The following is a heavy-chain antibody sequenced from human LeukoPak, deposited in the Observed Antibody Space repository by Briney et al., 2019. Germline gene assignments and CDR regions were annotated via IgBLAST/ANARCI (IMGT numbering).Heavy chain of an antibody. V-gene: IGHV3-74*01. CDR1: GFTFSTYW. CDR3: ARVPPSVGEATSEYFQD. Sequence: GGSLRLSCAASGFTFSTYWMHWLPQAPGKGLLWVSRINTDGSIPHYADHVKGRFTISRDNAKNTLYLQMNSLRSEDTAVYYCARVPPSVGEATSEYFQDWGQGTLVTVSS. CDR2: INTDGSIP. D-gene: IGHD1-26*01. J-gene: IGHJ1*01.